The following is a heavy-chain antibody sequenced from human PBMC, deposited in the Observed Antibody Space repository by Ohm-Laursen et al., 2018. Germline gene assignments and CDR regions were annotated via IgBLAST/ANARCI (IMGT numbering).Heavy chain of an antibody. CDR2: IISSGDST. J-gene: IGHJ4*02. D-gene: IGHD6-19*01. Sequence: SLRLSCSASGFTFSSYAMNWVRQAPGKGLEWVSTIISSGDSTYYADSVKGRFAISRDNSKNILSLQMNSLGAEDTAVYYCAKDLASRIYSSGWLPYYFDYWGQGTLVTVSS. V-gene: IGHV3-23*01. CDR1: GFTFSSYA. CDR3: AKDLASRIYSSGWLPYYFDY.